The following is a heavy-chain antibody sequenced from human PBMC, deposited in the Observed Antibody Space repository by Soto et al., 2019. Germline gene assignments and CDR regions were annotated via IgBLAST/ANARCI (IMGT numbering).Heavy chain of an antibody. V-gene: IGHV4-39*01. CDR1: GGSISSSSYY. J-gene: IGHJ4*02. D-gene: IGHD5-12*01. CDR2: IYYSGST. CDR3: ATVYSGYDLDDY. Sequence: SETLSLTCTVSGGSISSSSYYWGWIRQPPGKGLEWIGSIYYSGSTYYNPSLKSRVTISVDTSKNQFSLKLSSVTAADTAVYYCATVYSGYDLDDYWGQGTLVTVSS.